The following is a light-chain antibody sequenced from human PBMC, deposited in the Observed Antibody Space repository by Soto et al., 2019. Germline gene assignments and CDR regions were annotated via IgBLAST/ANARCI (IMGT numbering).Light chain of an antibody. CDR1: QSVSSTY. CDR3: QQYGSSPRDT. Sequence: EIVLTQSPGTLSLSPGERATLSCRASQSVSSTYLAWYQQKPGQAPRLLIYGASSRATGIPARFSGSGSGTDFTLTISRLEPEDFAVYYCQQYGSSPRDTFGGGTKVEIK. CDR2: GAS. V-gene: IGKV3-20*01. J-gene: IGKJ4*01.